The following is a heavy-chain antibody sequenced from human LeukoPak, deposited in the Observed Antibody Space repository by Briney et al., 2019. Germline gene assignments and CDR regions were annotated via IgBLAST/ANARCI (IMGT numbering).Heavy chain of an antibody. D-gene: IGHD4-17*01. J-gene: IGHJ4*02. Sequence: GGSLRLSCAASGFTFSTYHMNWVRQAPGKGLEWVSSISSSSSYIYYADSVKGRFTISRDNAKNSLYLQMKSLRAEDTAVYYCAPLYGDYTGRFDYWGQGTLVTVSS. CDR1: GFTFSTYH. CDR3: APLYGDYTGRFDY. CDR2: ISSSSSYI. V-gene: IGHV3-21*04.